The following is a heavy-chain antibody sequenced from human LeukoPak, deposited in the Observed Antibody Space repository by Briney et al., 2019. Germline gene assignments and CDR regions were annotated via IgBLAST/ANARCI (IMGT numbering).Heavy chain of an antibody. J-gene: IGHJ5*02. CDR1: GYTFTGYY. CDR2: INPNSGGT. V-gene: IGHV1-2*02. D-gene: IGHD3-22*01. Sequence: ASVKVSCKASGYTFTGYYMHWVRPAPGQGLEWMGWINPNSGGTNYAQKFQGRVTMTRDTSISTAYMELSRLRSDDAAVYYCAREANLVVVIPAGFDPWGQGTLATVSS. CDR3: AREANLVVVIPAGFDP.